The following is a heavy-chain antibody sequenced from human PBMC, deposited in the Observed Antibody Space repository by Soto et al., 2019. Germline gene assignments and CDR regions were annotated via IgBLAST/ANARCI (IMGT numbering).Heavy chain of an antibody. Sequence: GESLKISCMGSGYSFTSYWIGWVRQMPGEGLEWMGIIYPGDSDTRYSPSFQGQVTISADKSISTAYLQWSSLKASDTAMYYCARLGGTTFNYYYYYGMDVWGQGTTVTVSS. J-gene: IGHJ6*02. V-gene: IGHV5-51*01. D-gene: IGHD1-7*01. CDR1: GYSFTSYW. CDR3: ARLGGTTFNYYYYYGMDV. CDR2: IYPGDSDT.